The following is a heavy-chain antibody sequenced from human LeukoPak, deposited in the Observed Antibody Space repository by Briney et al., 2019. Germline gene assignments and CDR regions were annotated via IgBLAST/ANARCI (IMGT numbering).Heavy chain of an antibody. CDR3: ARVIRRFGEFSSDY. D-gene: IGHD3-10*01. CDR2: ISSRSSSI. CDR1: GFTFSNYS. J-gene: IGHJ4*02. V-gene: IGHV3-48*02. Sequence: GGSLRLSCVVSGFTFSNYSMNWIRQAPGKGLEWVSYISSRSSSIYYLDSVEGRFTISRDNAKNSLYLQMNSLRDEDTAVYYCARVIRRFGEFSSDYWGQGTLVTVSS.